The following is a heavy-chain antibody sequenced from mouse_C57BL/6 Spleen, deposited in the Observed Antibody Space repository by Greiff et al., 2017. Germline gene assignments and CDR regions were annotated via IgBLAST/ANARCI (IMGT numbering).Heavy chain of an antibody. D-gene: IGHD2-4*01. CDR3: ARSGILIYYDYPRAMDY. CDR1: GYTFTGYW. Sequence: VQLQQSGAELMKPGASVKLSCKATGYTFTGYWIEWVKQRPGHGLEWIGEILPGSGSTNYNEKFKGKATFTADTSSNTAYMQLSSLTTEDSAIYYCARSGILIYYDYPRAMDYWGRGTSVTVSS. V-gene: IGHV1-9*01. CDR2: ILPGSGST. J-gene: IGHJ4*01.